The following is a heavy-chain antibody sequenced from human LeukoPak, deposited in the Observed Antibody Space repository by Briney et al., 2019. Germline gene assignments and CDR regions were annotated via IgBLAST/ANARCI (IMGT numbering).Heavy chain of an antibody. CDR1: GGSISGYF. CDR3: ARYYCSGGTCYSFDY. CDR2: VHYSGFT. J-gene: IGHJ4*02. D-gene: IGHD2-15*01. Sequence: PSETLSLTCSVSGGSISGYFWSWIRQPPVKGLEWLGYVHYSGFTDYNPSLKSRVTISVDTSRNQFSLKLSSVAAADTAVYFCARYYCSGGTCYSFDYWGQGTLVTVSS. V-gene: IGHV4-59*01.